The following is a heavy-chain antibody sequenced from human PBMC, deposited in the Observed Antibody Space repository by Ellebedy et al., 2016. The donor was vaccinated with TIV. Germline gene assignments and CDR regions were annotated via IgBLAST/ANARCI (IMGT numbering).Heavy chain of an antibody. CDR2: ISGTSGYI. CDR3: AACEDGGWYVFDY. V-gene: IGHV3-21*01. J-gene: IGHJ4*02. D-gene: IGHD6-19*01. CDR1: GFTFSSYS. Sequence: GGSLRLSXAVSGFTFSSYSMNWVRQAPGKGLQWVSSISGTSGYIYYADSVKGRFTISTDNAKNSLYLQMNSLRAEDTAVYYCAACEDGGWYVFDYWGQGTLVTVSS.